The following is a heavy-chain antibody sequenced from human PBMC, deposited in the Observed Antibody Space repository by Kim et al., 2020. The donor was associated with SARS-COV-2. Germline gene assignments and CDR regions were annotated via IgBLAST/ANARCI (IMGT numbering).Heavy chain of an antibody. V-gene: IGHV4-39*07. Sequence: KRRVTISVDMSKNQFSLKLSSVTAADTAVYYCARGPGSGSYYYYYYGMDVWGQGTTVTVSS. CDR3: ARGPGSGSYYYYYYGMDV. J-gene: IGHJ6*02. D-gene: IGHD3-10*01.